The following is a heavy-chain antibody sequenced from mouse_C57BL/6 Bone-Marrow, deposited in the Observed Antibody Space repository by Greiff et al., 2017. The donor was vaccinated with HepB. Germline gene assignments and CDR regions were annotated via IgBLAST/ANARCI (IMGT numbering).Heavy chain of an antibody. CDR3: AIITTVVDYAMDY. Sequence: EVQVVESGAELVKPGASVKLSCTASGFNIKDYYMHWVKQRTEQGLEWIGRIDPEDGETKYAPKFQGKATITADTSSNTAYLQLSSLTSEDTAVYYCAIITTVVDYAMDYWGQGTSVTVSA. D-gene: IGHD1-1*01. V-gene: IGHV14-2*01. CDR2: IDPEDGET. CDR1: GFNIKDYY. J-gene: IGHJ4*01.